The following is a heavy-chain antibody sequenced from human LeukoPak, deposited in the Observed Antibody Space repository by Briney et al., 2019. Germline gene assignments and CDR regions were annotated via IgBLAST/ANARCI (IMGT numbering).Heavy chain of an antibody. D-gene: IGHD6-19*01. J-gene: IGHJ4*02. Sequence: PGGSLRLSCAASGFTFSSYAMSWVRQAPGKGLEWVSSISYSGGSTYYADTVKGRSTISRDNSKNTLYLQVNSLRGEDTALYSCAKASVAGKIHPFDNWGQGTLVTVSS. CDR3: AKASVAGKIHPFDN. CDR2: ISYSGGST. V-gene: IGHV3-23*01. CDR1: GFTFSSYA.